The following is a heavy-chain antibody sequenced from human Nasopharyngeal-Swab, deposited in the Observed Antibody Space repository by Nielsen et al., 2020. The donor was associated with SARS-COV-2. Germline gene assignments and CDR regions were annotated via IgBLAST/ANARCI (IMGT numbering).Heavy chain of an antibody. D-gene: IGHD6-6*01. Sequence: WVRQAPGQRLEWMGWINAGNGNTKYSQKFQGRVTITRDTSASTAYMELSSLRSEDTVVYYCARGSSDHWGQGTLVTVSS. V-gene: IGHV1-3*01. CDR2: INAGNGNT. CDR3: ARGSSDH. J-gene: IGHJ4*02.